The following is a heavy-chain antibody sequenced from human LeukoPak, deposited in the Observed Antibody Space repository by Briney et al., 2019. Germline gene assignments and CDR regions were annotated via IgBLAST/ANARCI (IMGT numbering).Heavy chain of an antibody. V-gene: IGHV3-23*01. J-gene: IGHJ4*02. CDR3: ARGGRYGDYLLDY. D-gene: IGHD4-17*01. CDR1: GFTFSDYD. CDR2: ISGTGSSA. Sequence: GRSLRLSCAASGFTFSDYDMNWVRQAPGKGLEWVSIISGTGSSAYYADSVQGRFTISRDNSKNTLFAQMNSLRAEDTAVYYCARGGRYGDYLLDYWGQGILVTVSS.